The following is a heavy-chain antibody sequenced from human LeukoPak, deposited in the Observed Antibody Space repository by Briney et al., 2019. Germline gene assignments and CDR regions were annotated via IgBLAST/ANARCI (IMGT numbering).Heavy chain of an antibody. CDR1: GFTFSSYW. CDR3: ARGKRPYQYYYYMDV. CDR2: ISDNGGST. J-gene: IGHJ6*03. Sequence: PGGSLRLSCAASGFTFSSYWMSWVRQAPGKGLEWVSVISDNGGSTYYADSVKGRFTISRDNSKNTLYLQMNSLRAEDTAVYYCARGKRPYQYYYYMDVWGKGTTVTVSS. V-gene: IGHV3-23*01. D-gene: IGHD2-2*01.